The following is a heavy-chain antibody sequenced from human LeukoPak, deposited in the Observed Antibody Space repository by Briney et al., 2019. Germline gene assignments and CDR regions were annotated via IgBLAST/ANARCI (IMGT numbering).Heavy chain of an antibody. CDR1: GFTYSNYW. Sequence: GGSLRLSCAASGFTYSNYWMSWVRQAPGKGLEWVANIKPDGRERYYVDSVKGRFTISRDNAKNSMYLQMNSLRADDTAVYYCARDAYIDRYFDYWGQGTLVTVSS. J-gene: IGHJ4*02. CDR3: ARDAYIDRYFDY. CDR2: IKPDGRER. D-gene: IGHD3-22*01. V-gene: IGHV3-7*01.